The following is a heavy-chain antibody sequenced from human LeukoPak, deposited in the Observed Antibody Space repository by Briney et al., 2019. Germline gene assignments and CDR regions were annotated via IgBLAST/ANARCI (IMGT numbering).Heavy chain of an antibody. CDR2: IYTSGST. V-gene: IGHV4-4*07. CDR1: GGSISSYY. J-gene: IGHJ5*02. Sequence: SETLSLTCTVSGGSISSYYWSWIRQPAGKGLEWIGRIYTSGSTNYNPSLKSRVTMSVDTSKNQFSLKLSSVTAADRAVYYGGRDRGVLWWGDLWGDCFAPGGQGPLAPVS. CDR3: GRDRGVLWWGDLWGDCFAP. D-gene: IGHD3-10*01.